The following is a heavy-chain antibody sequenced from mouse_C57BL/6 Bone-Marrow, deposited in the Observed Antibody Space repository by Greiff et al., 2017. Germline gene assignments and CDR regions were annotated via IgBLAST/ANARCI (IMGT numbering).Heavy chain of an antibody. J-gene: IGHJ1*03. CDR2: ISNGGGST. Sequence: EVQGVESGGGLVQPGGSLKLSCAASGFTFSDYYMYWVRQTPEKRLEWVAYISNGGGSTYYPDTVKGRFTISRDNAKNTLYLQMSRLKSEDTAMYYCARGLLYYYGSRGYFDVWGTGTTVTVSS. V-gene: IGHV5-12*01. CDR1: GFTFSDYY. D-gene: IGHD1-1*01. CDR3: ARGLLYYYGSRGYFDV.